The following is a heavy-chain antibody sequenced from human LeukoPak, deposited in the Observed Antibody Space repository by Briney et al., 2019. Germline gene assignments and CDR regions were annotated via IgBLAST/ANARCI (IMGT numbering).Heavy chain of an antibody. J-gene: IGHJ4*02. CDR3: ARLVGGSSSGDFDY. Sequence: SETLSPTCAVYGGSFSGYYWSWLRQPPGKGLEWIGEINHSGSTNYNPSLKSRVTISVDTSKNQFSLKLSSVTAADTAVYYCARLVGGSSSGDFDYWGQGTLVTVSS. CDR1: GGSFSGYY. D-gene: IGHD6-6*01. V-gene: IGHV4-34*01. CDR2: INHSGST.